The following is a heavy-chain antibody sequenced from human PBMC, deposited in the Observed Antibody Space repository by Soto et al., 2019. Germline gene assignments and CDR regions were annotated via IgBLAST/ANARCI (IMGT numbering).Heavy chain of an antibody. J-gene: IGHJ6*02. CDR2: INHSGST. V-gene: IGHV4-34*01. CDR1: GGSFSGYY. D-gene: IGHD6-13*01. CDR3: ARSYSSSWIYYYYGMDV. Sequence: SETLSLTCAVYGGSFSGYYWSWIRQPPGKGLEWIGEINHSGSTNYNPSLKSRVTISVDTSKNQFSLKLSSVTAADTAVYYCARSYSSSWIYYYYGMDVWGQGTTVT.